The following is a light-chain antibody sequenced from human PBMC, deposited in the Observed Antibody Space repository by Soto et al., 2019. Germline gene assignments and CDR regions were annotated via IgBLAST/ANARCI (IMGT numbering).Light chain of an antibody. J-gene: IGKJ1*01. CDR2: GAS. Sequence: EIVITQSPATMSVSPGERATLSCRASQSMGSNVAWYQQKPGQAPRLLIYGASTRAAGIPARFSGSGSGTDFTLTITRLEPEDFAVYYCQQYGGSVPWTFGQGTKVDIK. CDR3: QQYGGSVPWT. CDR1: QSMGSN. V-gene: IGKV3-15*01.